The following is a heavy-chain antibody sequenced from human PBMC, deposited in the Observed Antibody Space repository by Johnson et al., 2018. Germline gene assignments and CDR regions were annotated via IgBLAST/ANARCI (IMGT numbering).Heavy chain of an antibody. D-gene: IGHD3-22*01. Sequence: QVQLVQSGGGVVQPGRSLRLSCAASGFTFSSYAMHWVRQAPGKGLEWVAVISYDGSNKYYPDSVKGRFTIPRDNSKNTLYLQMNSLRAEETAVYYCARDSHYDSSGYYYFAYYYYYMDVWGKGTTVTVSS. J-gene: IGHJ6*03. CDR1: GFTFSSYA. CDR2: ISYDGSNK. V-gene: IGHV3-30-3*01. CDR3: ARDSHYDSSGYYYFAYYYYYMDV.